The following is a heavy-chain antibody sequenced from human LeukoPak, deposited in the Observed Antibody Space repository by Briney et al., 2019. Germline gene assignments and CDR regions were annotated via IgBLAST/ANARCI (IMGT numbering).Heavy chain of an antibody. J-gene: IGHJ4*02. D-gene: IGHD6-13*01. V-gene: IGHV3-30*02. CDR3: ATLAAATNAFDY. CDR2: IRYDGSNK. CDR1: GFTFSSYG. Sequence: GSLRLSCAASGFTFSSYGMHWVRPAPGKGLEWVAFIRYDGSNKYYADSVKGRFTISRDNSQNTLYLQMNSLRAEDTAVYYCATLAAATNAFDYWGQGTLVTVSS.